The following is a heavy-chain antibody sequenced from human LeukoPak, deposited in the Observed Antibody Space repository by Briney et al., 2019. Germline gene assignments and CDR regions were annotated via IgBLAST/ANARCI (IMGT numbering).Heavy chain of an antibody. D-gene: IGHD3-22*01. CDR3: ARDDFKAHYDSSGYSFDY. CDR1: GGIFGSYA. J-gene: IGHJ4*02. V-gene: IGHV1-69*01. Sequence: SVKVSCKASGGIFGSYAISWVRQAPGQGLEWMGGIIPIFGTANYAQKFQGRVTITADESTSTVYMELSSLRSEDTAVYYCARDDFKAHYDSSGYSFDYWGQGTLVTVSS. CDR2: IIPIFGTA.